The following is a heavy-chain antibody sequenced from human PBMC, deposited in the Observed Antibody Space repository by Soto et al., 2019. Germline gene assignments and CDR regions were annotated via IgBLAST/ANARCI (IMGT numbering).Heavy chain of an antibody. V-gene: IGHV4-30-2*01. CDR2: IYHIGTT. Sequence: QLQESGSGLVKPSQTLSLTCIVSGGSIDSGGYSWSWVRQPPGRGLEWIGNIYHIGTTFYNPSLQSRVTMSADKSRNRISLNLMSVTAADTAVYYCARYSGTYFDHWGQGILVAVSS. D-gene: IGHD1-26*01. J-gene: IGHJ4*02. CDR1: GGSIDSGGYS. CDR3: ARYSGTYFDH.